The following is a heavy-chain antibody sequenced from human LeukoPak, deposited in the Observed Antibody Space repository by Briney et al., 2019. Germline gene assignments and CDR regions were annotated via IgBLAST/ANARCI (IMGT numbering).Heavy chain of an antibody. J-gene: IGHJ4*02. CDR2: IYPGDSDT. CDR1: GYSFTNHW. D-gene: IGHD3-10*01. CDR3: ARIPMWFGESTFDY. Sequence: GESLKVSCKASGYSFTNHWIGWVRQKPGKGLEWMGIIYPGDSDTRYSPPFQGQVTISADKSISTAHLQWSSLKASDTAMYYCARIPMWFGESTFDYWGQGTLVTVSS. V-gene: IGHV5-51*01.